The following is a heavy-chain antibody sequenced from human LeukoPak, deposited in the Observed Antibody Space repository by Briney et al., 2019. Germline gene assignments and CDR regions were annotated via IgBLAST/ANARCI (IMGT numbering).Heavy chain of an antibody. CDR1: GGSISSSSYY. J-gene: IGHJ3*02. V-gene: IGHV4-61*05. CDR3: ARAEYSYGTKSGIAFDI. D-gene: IGHD5-18*01. CDR2: IYYSGST. Sequence: PSETLSLTCTVSGGSISSSSYYWGWIRQPPGKGLEWIGYIYYSGSTKYNPSLKSRVTISVDTSKNQFSLKLSSVTAADTAVYYCARAEYSYGTKSGIAFDIWGQGTMVTVSS.